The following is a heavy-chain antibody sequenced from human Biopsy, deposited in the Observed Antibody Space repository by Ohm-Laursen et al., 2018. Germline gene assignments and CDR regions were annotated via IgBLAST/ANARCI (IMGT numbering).Heavy chain of an antibody. J-gene: IGHJ3*01. CDR2: IYAGGRT. D-gene: IGHD1-26*01. V-gene: IGHV4-4*07. CDR1: GVSIRNYY. CDR3: ASIVLGPTYDAFDV. Sequence: PSETLSLTCTVSGVSIRNYYWSWIRQAAGKGLEWIGRIYAGGRTIYNPSLKSRVTMSVDTSKNHFSLNLNSVTAADTAVYYCASIVLGPTYDAFDVWGQGTMVTVSS.